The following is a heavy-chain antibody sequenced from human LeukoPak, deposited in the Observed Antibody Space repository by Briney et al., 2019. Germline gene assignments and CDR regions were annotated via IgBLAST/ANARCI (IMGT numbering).Heavy chain of an antibody. V-gene: IGHV4-31*03. CDR3: ARDRGSSGYYLFDY. D-gene: IGHD3-22*01. J-gene: IGHJ4*02. CDR2: IYYSGST. CDR1: GGSISSGGYY. Sequence: PSETLSLTCTVSGGSISSGGYYWSWIRQHPGKGLEWIGYIYYSGSTYYNPSLKSRVTISVDTSKNQFSLKLSSVTAADTAVYYCARDRGSSGYYLFDYWGQGTLVTVPS.